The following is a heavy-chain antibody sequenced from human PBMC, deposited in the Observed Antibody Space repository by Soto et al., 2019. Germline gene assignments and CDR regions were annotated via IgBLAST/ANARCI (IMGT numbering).Heavy chain of an antibody. Sequence: SCAASGFTFSSYGMHWVRQAPGKGLEWVAVISYDGSNKYYADSVKGRFTISRDNSKNTLYLQMNSLRAEDTAVYYCARDAFIYSSGCPDYWGQGTLVTVSS. D-gene: IGHD6-19*01. CDR3: ARDAFIYSSGCPDY. CDR2: ISYDGSNK. J-gene: IGHJ4*02. CDR1: GFTFSSYG. V-gene: IGHV3-30*03.